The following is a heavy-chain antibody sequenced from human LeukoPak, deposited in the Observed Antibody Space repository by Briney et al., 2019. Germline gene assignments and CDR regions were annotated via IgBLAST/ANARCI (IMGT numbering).Heavy chain of an antibody. V-gene: IGHV4-4*02. CDR1: GGSISSSNW. D-gene: IGHD3-9*01. Sequence: SETLSLTCAVSGGSISSSNWWSWVRQPPGKGLEWIGYIYYSGSTNYNPSLKSRVTISVDTSKNQFSLKLSSVTAADTAVYYCARRANSVAGYYLGAFDIWGQGTMVTVSS. J-gene: IGHJ3*02. CDR3: ARRANSVAGYYLGAFDI. CDR2: IYYSGST.